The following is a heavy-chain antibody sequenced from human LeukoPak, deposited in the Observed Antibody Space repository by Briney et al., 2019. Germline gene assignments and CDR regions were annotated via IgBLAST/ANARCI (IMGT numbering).Heavy chain of an antibody. V-gene: IGHV4-59*01. CDR3: ARFTHSPQIVGATNWFDP. Sequence: SELLSFTCAVSVTSISSYFWSGLREPAGKWLEWTGFIYYSGSTNYTPSLKSRVTISVDTSKNQFSLKLNPVTAADTALYYCARFTHSPQIVGATNWFDPSGEGTPVTASS. D-gene: IGHD1-26*01. CDR2: IYYSGST. J-gene: IGHJ5*02. CDR1: VTSISSYF.